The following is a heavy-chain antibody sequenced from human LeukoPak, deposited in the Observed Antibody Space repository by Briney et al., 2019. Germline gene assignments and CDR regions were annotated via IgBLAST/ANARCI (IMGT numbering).Heavy chain of an antibody. J-gene: IGHJ6*03. CDR2: FSSSGSTI. CDR1: GFTFSDYY. D-gene: IGHD4-11*01. V-gene: IGHV3-11*04. CDR3: ARDPMTTEGYYYYYMDV. Sequence: GGSLRLSCAASGFTFSDYYMSWIRQAPGKGLEWVSYFSSSGSTIYYADSVKGRFTISRDNAKNSLYLQMNSLRAEDTAVYYCARDPMTTEGYYYYYMDVWGKGTTVTVSS.